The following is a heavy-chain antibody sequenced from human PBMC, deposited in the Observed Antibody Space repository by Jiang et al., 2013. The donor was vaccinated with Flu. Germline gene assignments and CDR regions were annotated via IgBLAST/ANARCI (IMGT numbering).Heavy chain of an antibody. D-gene: IGHD2-2*01. Sequence: HSGAEVKKPGSSVKVSCKASGGIFSSYAISWVRQAPGQGLEWMGGIIPIFGTANYAQKFQGRVTITADKSTSTAYMELSSLRSEDTAVYYCARERDCSSTSCNRYAFDIWGQGTMVTVSS. CDR1: GGIFSSYA. J-gene: IGHJ3*02. V-gene: IGHV1-69*06. CDR3: ARERDCSSTSCNRYAFDI. CDR2: IIPIFGTA.